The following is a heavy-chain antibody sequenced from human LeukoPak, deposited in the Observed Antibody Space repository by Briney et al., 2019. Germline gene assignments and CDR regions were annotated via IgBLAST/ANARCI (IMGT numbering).Heavy chain of an antibody. D-gene: IGHD5-18*01. CDR3: ATVGAGSRYGYADY. Sequence: GGSLRLSCAASGFTFSNPWMSWVRQAPGKGLEWVSVIYFGGSTYYADSVKGRFTSSRDNSKNTVYLQMNSLRVEDTAVYYCATVGAGSRYGYADYWGQGTLVTVSS. V-gene: IGHV3-53*01. J-gene: IGHJ4*02. CDR1: GFTFSNPW. CDR2: IYFGGST.